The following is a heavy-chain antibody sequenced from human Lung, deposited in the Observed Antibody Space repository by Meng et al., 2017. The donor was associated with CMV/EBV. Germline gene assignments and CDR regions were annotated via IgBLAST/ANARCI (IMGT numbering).Heavy chain of an antibody. D-gene: IGHD6-13*01. CDR1: GGSVSSGSYY. CDR3: AITYSSSWYFY. J-gene: IGHJ4*02. Sequence: SXTLSLXCTVSGGSVSSGSYYWSWIRQPPGKGLEWIGYIYYSGSTNYNPSLKSRVTISVDTSKNQFSLKLSSVTAADTAVYYCAITYSSSWYFYWDQGTVVTVSS. CDR2: IYYSGST. V-gene: IGHV4-61*01.